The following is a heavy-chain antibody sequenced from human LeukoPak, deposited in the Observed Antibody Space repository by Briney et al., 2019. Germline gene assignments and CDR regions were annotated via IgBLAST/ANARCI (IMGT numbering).Heavy chain of an antibody. CDR1: GDSITTYF. CDR2: IYYSGTT. Sequence: SVTLSFTCTVSGDSITTYFRSWIRQPPGKGLEWIGYIYYSGTTNYNPSPKSRVTISVDTSKNQFSLKLSSATAADTAVYYCARGLVTVTKGFDIWGHRTKVSVSS. J-gene: IGHJ3*02. D-gene: IGHD4-17*01. V-gene: IGHV4-59*01. CDR3: ARGLVTVTKGFDI.